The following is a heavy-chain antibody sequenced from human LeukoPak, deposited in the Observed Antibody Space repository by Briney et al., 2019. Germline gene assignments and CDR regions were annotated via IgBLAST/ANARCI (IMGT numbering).Heavy chain of an antibody. CDR3: ARVGLWFGEQDYYYMDV. CDR2: IYYSGST. D-gene: IGHD3-10*01. J-gene: IGHJ6*03. Sequence: SETLSLTCTVSGDSISSRSYYWGWIRQPPGKGLEWIGSIYYSGSTYYNPSLKSRVTISVNTSKTQFSLKLSSVTAADTAVYYCARVGLWFGEQDYYYMDVWGKGTTVTISS. V-gene: IGHV4-39*07. CDR1: GDSISSRSYY.